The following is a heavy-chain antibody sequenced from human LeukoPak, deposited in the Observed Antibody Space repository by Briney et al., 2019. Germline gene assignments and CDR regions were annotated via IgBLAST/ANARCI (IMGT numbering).Heavy chain of an antibody. Sequence: SETLSLTCTVSGGSISSGGYYWSWIRQPPGKGLEWIGYIYHSGSTYYNPSLKSRVTISVDRSKNQFSLKLSSVTAADTAVYYCATITIFGVVFDYWGQGTLVTVSS. CDR1: GGSISSGGYY. CDR2: IYHSGST. J-gene: IGHJ4*02. V-gene: IGHV4-30-2*01. D-gene: IGHD3-3*01. CDR3: ATITIFGVVFDY.